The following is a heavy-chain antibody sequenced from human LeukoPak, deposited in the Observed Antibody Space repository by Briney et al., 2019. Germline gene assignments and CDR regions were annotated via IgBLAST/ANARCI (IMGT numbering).Heavy chain of an antibody. Sequence: GGSLRLSCEASGFTFSSYAMSWVRQAPGKGLEWVSAISSSSSYIYYADSVKGRFTISRDNAKNSLYLQMNSLRAEDTAVYYCARSAYFDYWGQGTLVTVSS. J-gene: IGHJ4*02. CDR1: GFTFSSYA. V-gene: IGHV3-21*01. CDR2: ISSSSSYI. CDR3: ARSAYFDY.